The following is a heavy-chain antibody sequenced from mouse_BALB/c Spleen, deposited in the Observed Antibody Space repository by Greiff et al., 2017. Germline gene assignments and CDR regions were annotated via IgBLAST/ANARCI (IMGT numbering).Heavy chain of an antibody. CDR1: GFNIKDTY. V-gene: IGHV14-3*02. Sequence: VQLQQSGAELVKPGASVKLSCTASGFNIKDTYMHWVKQRPEQGLEWIGRIDPANGNTKYDPKFQGKATITADTSSNTAYLQLSSLTSEDTAVYYCARRVTTAGKYFDYWGQGTTLTVSS. CDR2: IDPANGNT. J-gene: IGHJ2*01. D-gene: IGHD1-2*01. CDR3: ARRVTTAGKYFDY.